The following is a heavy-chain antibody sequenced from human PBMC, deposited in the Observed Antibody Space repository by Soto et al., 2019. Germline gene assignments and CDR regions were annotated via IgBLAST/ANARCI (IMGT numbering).Heavy chain of an antibody. CDR1: GYTFTDFW. CDR2: IDPPDSYT. CDR3: ARRGYHVSLGYYYAMGL. J-gene: IGHJ6*02. Sequence: RGESLKISCKGVGYTFTDFWISWVRQKPGKGLEWMGKIDPPDSYTNYSPSFQGHVTISVDRSTNTAYLQWSSLKASDTAMYYCARRGYHVSLGYYYAMGLWGQGTPVTVSS. D-gene: IGHD5-12*01. V-gene: IGHV5-10-1*01.